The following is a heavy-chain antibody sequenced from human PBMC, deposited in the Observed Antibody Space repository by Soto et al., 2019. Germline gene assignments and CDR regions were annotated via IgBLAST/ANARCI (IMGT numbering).Heavy chain of an antibody. V-gene: IGHV4-34*01. J-gene: IGHJ6*02. CDR2: INHSGST. D-gene: IGHD2-2*01. Sequence: QVQLQQWGAGLLKPSETLSLTCAVYGGSFSGYYWSWIRQPPGQGLEWIGEINHSGSTNYNPSLKSRVTISVETSKNQFSLKLSSVTAADTAVYYCARATLGYCSSTSCFGGDVWGQGTTVTVSS. CDR1: GGSFSGYY. CDR3: ARATLGYCSSTSCFGGDV.